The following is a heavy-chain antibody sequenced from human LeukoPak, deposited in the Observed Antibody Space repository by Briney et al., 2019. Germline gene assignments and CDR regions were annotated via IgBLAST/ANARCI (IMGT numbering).Heavy chain of an antibody. CDR2: ISSSGSTI. Sequence: GGSLRLSCAASGFTFSSYGMNWVRQASGKGLEWVSYISSSGSTIYYADSVKGRFTISRDNAKNSLYLQMNSLRAEDTAVYYCAELGITMIGGVWGKGTTVTTSS. V-gene: IGHV3-48*03. J-gene: IGHJ6*04. CDR3: AELGITMIGGV. D-gene: IGHD3-10*02. CDR1: GFTFSSYG.